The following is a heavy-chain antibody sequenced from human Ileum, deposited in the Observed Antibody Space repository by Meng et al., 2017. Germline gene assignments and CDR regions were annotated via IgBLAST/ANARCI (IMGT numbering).Heavy chain of an antibody. Sequence: QVQRQESGPGLVKPSGTLSLTCAVSGGSISFGYWWSWVRQPPGQGLEWIGEIHHSGSTNYNPSLKSRVTLSVDNSNNQFSLSLTSVTAADTAVYYCARNGDYSADHWGQGILVTSPQ. D-gene: IGHD2-21*01. CDR1: GGSISFGYW. J-gene: IGHJ4*02. CDR2: IHHSGST. V-gene: IGHV4-4*02. CDR3: ARNGDYSADH.